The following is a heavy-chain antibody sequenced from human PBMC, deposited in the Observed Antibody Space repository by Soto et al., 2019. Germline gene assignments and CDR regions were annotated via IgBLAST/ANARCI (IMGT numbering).Heavy chain of an antibody. CDR2: IGTDGDT. V-gene: IGHV3-13*01. Sequence: EVQLVESGGGLVQPGGSLRLSCAASGFPFSRYDMDWVRQATGKGLEWVSTIGTDGDTYFPDSVKGRFTISRENAKNSLYLQMNGLRAEDTAVYYCTRVNKVAAAGFYYYAMDVWGQGTTVTVS. D-gene: IGHD6-13*01. CDR1: GFPFSRYD. J-gene: IGHJ6*02. CDR3: TRVNKVAAAGFYYYAMDV.